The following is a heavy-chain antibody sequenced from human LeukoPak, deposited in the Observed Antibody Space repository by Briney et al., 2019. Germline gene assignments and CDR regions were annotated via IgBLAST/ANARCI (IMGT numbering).Heavy chain of an antibody. CDR3: ARELGRNAFDV. CDR1: GYTFSDNH. CDR2: ISPNSGGT. J-gene: IGHJ3*01. Sequence: ASVKVSCKASGYTFSDNHMYWIRQAPGQGLECMGWISPNSGGTNYAQKFQGRITMTGDTSISTAYMELSSPRSDDTAIYYCARELGRNAFDVWGQGTMVTVSS. V-gene: IGHV1-2*02. D-gene: IGHD7-27*01.